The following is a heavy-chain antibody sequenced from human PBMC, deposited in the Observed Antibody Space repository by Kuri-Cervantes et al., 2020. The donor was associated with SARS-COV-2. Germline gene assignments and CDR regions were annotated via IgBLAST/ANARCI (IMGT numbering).Heavy chain of an antibody. CDR3: ARGGVGATRDAFDI. CDR2: INSDGSST. V-gene: IGHV3-74*01. CDR1: GFTFSSYW. Sequence: GGSLRLSCAASGFTFSSYWMHWVRQAPGKGLVWVSRINSDGSSTSYADSVKGRFTISRDNAKNSLYLQMNSLRAEDTAVYYCARGGVGATRDAFDIWGQGTMVTVSS. J-gene: IGHJ3*02. D-gene: IGHD1-26*01.